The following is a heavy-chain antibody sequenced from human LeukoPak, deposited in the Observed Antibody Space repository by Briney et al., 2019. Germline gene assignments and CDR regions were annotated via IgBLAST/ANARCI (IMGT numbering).Heavy chain of an antibody. V-gene: IGHV4-34*01. CDR1: GGSFSGYN. J-gene: IGHJ4*02. Sequence: SETLSLTRAVYGGSFSGYNGSWIRQPPGKGLEWIGEINHSGSTNYNPSLRSRVTISVDTSKNQFSLKLSSVTAADTAVYYCASHLSNIASGYFPVIGYWGQGTLVTVSS. CDR3: ASHLSNIASGYFPVIGY. CDR2: INHSGST. D-gene: IGHD3-22*01.